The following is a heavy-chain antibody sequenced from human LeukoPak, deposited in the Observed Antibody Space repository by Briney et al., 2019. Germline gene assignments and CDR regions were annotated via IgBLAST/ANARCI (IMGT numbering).Heavy chain of an antibody. D-gene: IGHD3-16*01. J-gene: IGHJ4*02. CDR2: INPNSGGT. V-gene: IGHV1-2*02. Sequence: ASVKVSCKASGYTFTGYYMHWVRQAPGQGLEWMGWINPNSGGTNYAQKFQGRVTMTRDTSISTAYMELSRLRSDDTAVYYCARVEPGGILYYFDYWGQGTLVTVSS. CDR3: ARVEPGGILYYFDY. CDR1: GYTFTGYY.